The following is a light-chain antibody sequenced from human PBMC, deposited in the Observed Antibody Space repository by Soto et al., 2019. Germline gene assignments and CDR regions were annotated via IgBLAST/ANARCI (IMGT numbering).Light chain of an antibody. V-gene: IGLV2-8*01. CDR2: EVS. J-gene: IGLJ1*01. CDR3: SSYAGSNYV. Sequence: LTQPPSASGSPGQSVTISCTGTSSDVGGYNYVSWYQQHPGKAPKLMIYEVSKRPSGVPDRFSGSKSGNTASLTVSGLQAEDEADYYCSSYAGSNYVFGTGTKVTVL. CDR1: SSDVGGYNY.